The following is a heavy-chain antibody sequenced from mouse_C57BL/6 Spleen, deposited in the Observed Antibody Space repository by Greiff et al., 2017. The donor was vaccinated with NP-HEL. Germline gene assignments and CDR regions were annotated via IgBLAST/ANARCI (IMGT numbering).Heavy chain of an antibody. D-gene: IGHD1-1*01. CDR1: GYAFSSYW. CDR2: IYPGDGDT. CDR3: ARSGGTTEDYFDY. V-gene: IGHV1-80*01. Sequence: QVQLKQSGAELVKPGASVKISCKASGYAFSSYWMNWVKQRPGKGLEWIGQIYPGDGDTNYNGKFKGKATLTADKSSSTAYMQLSSLTSEDSAVYFCARSGGTTEDYFDYWGQGTTLTVSS. J-gene: IGHJ2*01.